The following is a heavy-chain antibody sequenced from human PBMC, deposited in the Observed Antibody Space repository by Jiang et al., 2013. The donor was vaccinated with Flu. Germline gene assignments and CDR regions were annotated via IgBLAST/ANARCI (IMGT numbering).Heavy chain of an antibody. CDR1: GDSISSSY. V-gene: IGHV4-59*01. CDR2: FYYSGST. CDR3: AREGIATAAHFDL. J-gene: IGHJ2*01. D-gene: IGHD6-13*01. Sequence: LLKPSETLSLTCTVSGDSISSSYWGWIRQPPGKGLEWIGYFYYSGSTNYSPSLKSRVTISEDRSKNQISLKLRSVTAADTAVYYCAREGIATAAHFDLWGRGTLVTVSS.